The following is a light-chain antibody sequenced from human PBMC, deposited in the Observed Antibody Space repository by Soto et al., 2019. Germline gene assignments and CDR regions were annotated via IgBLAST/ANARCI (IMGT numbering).Light chain of an antibody. V-gene: IGKV3-15*01. Sequence: EIVMTQSPATLSVSPGERATLACRASQSVSSSLAWYQQKPGQAPRLLIYGASTRATGIPARFSGSGSGTEFTLTISSLQSEDFAVYYCQQYNNGPTYTFGQGTNLEIK. J-gene: IGKJ2*01. CDR3: QQYNNGPTYT. CDR2: GAS. CDR1: QSVSSS.